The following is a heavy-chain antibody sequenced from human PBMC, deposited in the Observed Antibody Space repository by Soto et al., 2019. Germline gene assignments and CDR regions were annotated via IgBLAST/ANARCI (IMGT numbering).Heavy chain of an antibody. CDR3: MKVRDY. CDR1: GFMFSDYV. V-gene: IGHV3-23*04. CDR2: IGKSGSDR. J-gene: IGHJ4*02. Sequence: EVKLVESGGGLVQPGGSLRISCKVSGFMFSDYVMTWVRQAPGKGLEWVSSIGKSGSDRDYADSVKGRFTISRDNSENTVYLQMVSLKVEDTALYFCMKVRDYWGQGTQVTVS.